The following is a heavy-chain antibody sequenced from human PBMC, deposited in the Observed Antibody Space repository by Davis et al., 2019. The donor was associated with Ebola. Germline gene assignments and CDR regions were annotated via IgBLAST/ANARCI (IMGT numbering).Heavy chain of an antibody. CDR3: ARDLHWNQADY. CDR1: GFTFSSYA. Sequence: GESLKISCAASGFTFSSYAMSWVRQAPGKGLEWVSAISGSGGSTYYADSVEGRFTISRDNAKNTLYLQMNSLRAEDTAIYHCARDLHWNQADYWGQGALVTVSS. CDR2: ISGSGGST. V-gene: IGHV3-23*01. D-gene: IGHD1-1*01. J-gene: IGHJ4*02.